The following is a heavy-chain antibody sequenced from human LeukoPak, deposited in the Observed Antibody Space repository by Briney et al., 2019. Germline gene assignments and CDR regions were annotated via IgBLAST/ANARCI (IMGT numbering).Heavy chain of an antibody. Sequence: RSSETLSLTCTVSGGSISSSSYYWGWIRQPPGKGLEWIGSIYYSGSTYYNPSLKSRVTISVDTSKNQFSLKLSSVTAADTAVYYCARAGSIVGALLIDYWGQGTLVTVSS. CDR1: GGSISSSSYY. D-gene: IGHD1-26*01. J-gene: IGHJ4*02. CDR2: IYYSGST. V-gene: IGHV4-39*07. CDR3: ARAGSIVGALLIDY.